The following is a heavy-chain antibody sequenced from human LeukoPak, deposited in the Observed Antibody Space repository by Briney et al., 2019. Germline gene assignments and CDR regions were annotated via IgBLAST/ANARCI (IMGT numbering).Heavy chain of an antibody. CDR1: GYSFTSYW. J-gene: IGHJ4*02. V-gene: IGHV5-51*01. D-gene: IGHD4-17*01. CDR3: ARYYGFYGGNPGYFDY. Sequence: GESLKISCKGSGYSFTSYWLGWVRQMPGKGLEWMGIIYPGDSDTRYSPSFQGQVTISADKSISTAYLQWSSLKASDTAMYYCARYYGFYGGNPGYFDYWGQGTLVTVSS. CDR2: IYPGDSDT.